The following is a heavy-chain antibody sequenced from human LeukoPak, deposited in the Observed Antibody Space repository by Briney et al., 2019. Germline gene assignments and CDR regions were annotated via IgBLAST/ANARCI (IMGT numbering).Heavy chain of an antibody. J-gene: IGHJ4*02. CDR1: GGTFSSYA. Sequence: SVKVSCKASGGTFSSYAISWVRQAPGQGLEWMGRIIPILGIANYAQKFQGRVTITADKSTSTAHMELSSLRSEDTAVYYCARRDYGSGSYNYFDYWGQGTLVTVSS. V-gene: IGHV1-69*04. CDR3: ARRDYGSGSYNYFDY. D-gene: IGHD3-10*01. CDR2: IIPILGIA.